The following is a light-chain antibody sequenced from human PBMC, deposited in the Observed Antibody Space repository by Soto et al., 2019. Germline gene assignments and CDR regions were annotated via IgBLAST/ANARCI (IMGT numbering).Light chain of an antibody. CDR1: QDISDV. CDR2: DAS. J-gene: IGKJ5*01. V-gene: IGKV1-33*01. CDR3: QQFYDLPIT. Sequence: IHRTQSPSALSASVGDRVTISFHASQDISDVLNWYQQQPGKAPKVLIYDASKLQTGVPSRFSGRGSGKDFTFTISSLQPDDSGTYYCQQFYDLPITFGQGTRLEIK.